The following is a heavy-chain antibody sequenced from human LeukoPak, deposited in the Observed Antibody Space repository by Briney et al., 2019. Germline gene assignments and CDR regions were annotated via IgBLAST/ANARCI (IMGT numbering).Heavy chain of an antibody. CDR2: MYYSGST. CDR3: ARDSGLYSSSRFDP. J-gene: IGHJ5*02. D-gene: IGHD6-13*01. Sequence: AGGSLRLSCAASGFTFSSYYWSWIRQPPGKGLEWIGYMYYSGSTHYNPSLKSRVTMSVDTSKKQFSLRLTSVTAADTAVYYCARDSGLYSSSRFDPWGQGTLVTVSS. V-gene: IGHV4-59*01. CDR1: GFTFSSYY.